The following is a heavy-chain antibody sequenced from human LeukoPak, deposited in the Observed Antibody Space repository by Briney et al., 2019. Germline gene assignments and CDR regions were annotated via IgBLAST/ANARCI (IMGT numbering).Heavy chain of an antibody. CDR3: AKVQQLHDAFDI. CDR2: ISGSGGST. D-gene: IGHD6-13*01. CDR1: GFTFSSYA. Sequence: EPGGSLRLSCAASGFTFSSYAMSWVRQAPGKGLEWVSAISGSGGSTYYADSVKGRFTISRDNSKNTLYLQMNSLRAEDTAVYYCAKVQQLHDAFDIWGQGTMVTVSS. V-gene: IGHV3-23*01. J-gene: IGHJ3*02.